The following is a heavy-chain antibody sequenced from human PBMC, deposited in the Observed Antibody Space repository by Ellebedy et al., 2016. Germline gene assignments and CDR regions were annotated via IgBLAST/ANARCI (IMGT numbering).Heavy chain of an antibody. Sequence: GSLRLSCTVSGGSISSYYWSWIRQPPGKGLEWIGYIYYSGSTNYNPSLKSRVTISVDTSKNQFSLKLSSVTAADTAVYYCARERGYCSGGSCYFQEGNWFDPWGQGTLVTVSS. D-gene: IGHD2-15*01. V-gene: IGHV4-59*01. CDR2: IYYSGST. CDR1: GGSISSYY. J-gene: IGHJ5*02. CDR3: ARERGYCSGGSCYFQEGNWFDP.